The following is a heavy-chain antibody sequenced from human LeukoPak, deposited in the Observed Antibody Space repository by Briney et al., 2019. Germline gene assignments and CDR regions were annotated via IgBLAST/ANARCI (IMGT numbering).Heavy chain of an antibody. V-gene: IGHV3-23*01. CDR3: AKVRPYGDYGDFDY. J-gene: IGHJ4*02. CDR2: ISGSGGRI. CDR1: GFTFSSYS. D-gene: IGHD4-17*01. Sequence: GGSLRLSCAASGFTFSSYSMSWVRQAPGKGLEWVSSISGSGGRIDYADSVKGRFTISRDNSKNTLYLQMNSLRAEDTAVYYCAKVRPYGDYGDFDYWGQGTLVTVSS.